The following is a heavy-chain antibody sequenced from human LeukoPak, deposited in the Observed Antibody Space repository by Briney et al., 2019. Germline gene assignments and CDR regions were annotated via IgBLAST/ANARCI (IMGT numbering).Heavy chain of an antibody. Sequence: SETLSLTCTVSGGSISSYYWSWIRQPPGKGLEWIGYIYYSGSTNYNPSLKSRVTISVDTSESQFSLKLSSVTAADTAVYYCARGLAARTRKYYYYYYMDVWGKGTTVTVSS. V-gene: IGHV4-59*01. CDR1: GGSISSYY. D-gene: IGHD6-13*01. J-gene: IGHJ6*03. CDR2: IYYSGST. CDR3: ARGLAARTRKYYYYYYMDV.